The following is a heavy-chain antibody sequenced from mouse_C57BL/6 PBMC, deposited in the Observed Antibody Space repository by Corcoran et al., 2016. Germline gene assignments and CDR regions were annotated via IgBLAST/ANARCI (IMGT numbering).Heavy chain of an antibody. D-gene: IGHD2-3*01. CDR2: IYPRSGNT. V-gene: IGHV1-81*01. Sequence: QVQLQQSGAELARPGASVKLSCKASGYTFTSYGISWVKQRTGQGLEWIGEIYPRSGNTYYNEKFKGKATLTADKSSSTACMELRSLTSEDSAVYFCARDVYDGYYAFAYWGQGTLVTVSA. CDR1: GYTFTSYG. CDR3: ARDVYDGYYAFAY. J-gene: IGHJ3*01.